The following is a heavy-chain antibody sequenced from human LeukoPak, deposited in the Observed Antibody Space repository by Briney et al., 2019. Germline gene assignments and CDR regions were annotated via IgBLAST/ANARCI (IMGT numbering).Heavy chain of an antibody. CDR2: ISGDGGST. D-gene: IGHD2-15*01. V-gene: IGHV3-43*02. CDR1: GFTFDDYA. CDR3: AKDLAGGRGWYYFDY. J-gene: IGHJ4*02. Sequence: GGSLRLSCAASGFTFDDYAMHWVRQAPGKGLEWVSFISGDGGSTYYADSVKGRFTISRDNSKNSLYLQMNSLRTEDTALYYCAKDLAGGRGWYYFDYWGQGTLVTVSS.